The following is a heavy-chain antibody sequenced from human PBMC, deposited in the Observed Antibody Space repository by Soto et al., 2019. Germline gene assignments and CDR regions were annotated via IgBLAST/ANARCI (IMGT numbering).Heavy chain of an antibody. V-gene: IGHV1-69*12. D-gene: IGHD5-12*01. CDR3: VRVVAIPGYPDY. CDR2: IVPIVDTA. Sequence: QVQLVQSGAEVRQPASSVKVSCKTSGGTFSSYAISWVRPAPGQGLEWMGGIVPIVDTATYAQKFQGRVTITADESTSTAYMELSRRRSDDTAVYYCVRVVAIPGYPDYRCQGTLVTVSS. J-gene: IGHJ4*02. CDR1: GGTFSSYA.